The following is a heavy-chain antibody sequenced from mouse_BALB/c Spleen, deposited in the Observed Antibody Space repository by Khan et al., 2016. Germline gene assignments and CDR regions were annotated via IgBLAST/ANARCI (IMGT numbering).Heavy chain of an antibody. CDR2: INPSTGYT. J-gene: IGHJ2*01. CDR3: AYYGNYDD. V-gene: IGHV1-7*01. CDR1: GYTFTSYW. Sequence: QVQLQQSGAELAKPGASVKMSCKASGYTFTSYWMHWVKQRPGQGLEWIGYINPSTGYTEYNQKFKDKATLTADKSSSTAYMQLSSLTSEDSAVYYCAYYGNYDDWGQGTTLTVSS. D-gene: IGHD2-1*01.